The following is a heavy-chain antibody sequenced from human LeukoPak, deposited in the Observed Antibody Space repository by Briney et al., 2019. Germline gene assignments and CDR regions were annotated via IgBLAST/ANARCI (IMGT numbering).Heavy chain of an antibody. CDR3: AREGLTGTIDY. CDR2: INPNSGGT. J-gene: IGHJ4*02. Sequence: WASVKVSCKASGYTFTGYYMHWVRQAPGQGLEWMGWINPNSGGTNCAQKFQGRVTMTRDTSISTAYMELSRLRSDDTAVYYCAREGLTGTIDYWGQGTLVTVSS. V-gene: IGHV1-2*02. D-gene: IGHD1-7*01. CDR1: GYTFTGYY.